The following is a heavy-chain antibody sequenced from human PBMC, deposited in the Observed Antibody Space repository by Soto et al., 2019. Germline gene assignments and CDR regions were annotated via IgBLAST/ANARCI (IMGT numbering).Heavy chain of an antibody. D-gene: IGHD1-7*01. CDR3: ARVGLGLTGNTSYYGMDV. CDR2: INPNSGGT. J-gene: IGHJ6*02. CDR1: GYTFTGYY. V-gene: IGHV1-2*04. Sequence: QVPLVQSVAEVKKPGASVKVSCKASGYTFTGYYMHWVRQAPGQGLERMGWINPNSGGTNYAQKFQGWVTMTRDTSISKAYMELSRLRSDDTAVYYCARVGLGLTGNTSYYGMDVWGQGTTVTVSS.